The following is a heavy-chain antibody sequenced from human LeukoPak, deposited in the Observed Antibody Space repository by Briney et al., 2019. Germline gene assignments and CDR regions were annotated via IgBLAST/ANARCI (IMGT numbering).Heavy chain of an antibody. CDR3: ARGRGNCYDSRNAFDI. CDR2: INPNSGGT. D-gene: IGHD3-22*01. J-gene: IGHJ3*02. Sequence: ASVKVSCKASGYTFTGYYMHWVRQAPGQGLEWMGWINPNSGGTNYAQKFQGRVTVTRDTSISTAYMGLSRLRSDDTAVYYCARGRGNCYDSRNAFDIWGQGTMVTVSS. CDR1: GYTFTGYY. V-gene: IGHV1-2*02.